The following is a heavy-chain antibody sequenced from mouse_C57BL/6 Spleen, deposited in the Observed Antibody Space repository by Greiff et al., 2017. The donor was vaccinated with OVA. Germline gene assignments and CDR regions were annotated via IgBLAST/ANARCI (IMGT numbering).Heavy chain of an antibody. Sequence: QVQLQQPGAELVMPGASVKLSCKASGYTFTSYWMHWVKQRPGQGLEWTGEIDPSDSYTNYNQKFKGKSTLTVDKSSSTAYMQLSSLTSEDSAVYYCARHSSGYEPSFDYWGQGTTLTVSS. D-gene: IGHD3-2*02. CDR2: IDPSDSYT. J-gene: IGHJ2*01. CDR1: GYTFTSYW. CDR3: ARHSSGYEPSFDY. V-gene: IGHV1-69*01.